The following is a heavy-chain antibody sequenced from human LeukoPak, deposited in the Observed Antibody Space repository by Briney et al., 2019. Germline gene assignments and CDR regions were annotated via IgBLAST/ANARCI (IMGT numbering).Heavy chain of an antibody. CDR2: MNPNSGNT. D-gene: IGHD6-6*01. J-gene: IGHJ3*02. Sequence: GASVKVSCKGSGYTFTGYYMHWVRQATGQGLEWMGWMNPNSGNTGYAQKFQGRVTITRNTSISTAYMELSSLRSEDTAVYYCARQYSSLLGAFDIWGQGTMVTVSS. CDR1: GYTFTGYY. V-gene: IGHV1-8*03. CDR3: ARQYSSLLGAFDI.